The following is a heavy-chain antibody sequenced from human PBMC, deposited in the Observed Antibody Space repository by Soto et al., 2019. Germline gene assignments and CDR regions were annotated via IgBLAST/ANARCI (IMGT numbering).Heavy chain of an antibody. Sequence: QVQLVQSGAEVKKPGSSVKVSCKASGDTFSSYAINWVRQAPGQGLEWMGGIIPMFGSANYAQKFKGRVTITACESTRTVSLGPSSLRSEDTAVYYCARVCPAHYYDISVYYSPLDYWGQGTLVTVSS. D-gene: IGHD3-22*01. CDR1: GDTFSSYA. V-gene: IGHV1-69*01. J-gene: IGHJ4*02. CDR2: IIPMFGSA. CDR3: ARVCPAHYYDISVYYSPLDY.